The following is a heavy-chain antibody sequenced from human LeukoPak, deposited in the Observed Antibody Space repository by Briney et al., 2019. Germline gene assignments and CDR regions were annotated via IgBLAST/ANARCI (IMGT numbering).Heavy chain of an antibody. Sequence: PGGSLRLSCGASGFPFSSYWMHWVRQAPGKGLVWVSSMSTDGSSTTYAESVRGRFTISRDNAKNTLYLQMNSLRAEDTAVYYCARGAHVLMVYAPFDYWGQGTLVTVSS. D-gene: IGHD2-8*01. CDR3: ARGAHVLMVYAPFDY. CDR2: MSTDGSST. V-gene: IGHV3-74*03. J-gene: IGHJ4*02. CDR1: GFPFSSYW.